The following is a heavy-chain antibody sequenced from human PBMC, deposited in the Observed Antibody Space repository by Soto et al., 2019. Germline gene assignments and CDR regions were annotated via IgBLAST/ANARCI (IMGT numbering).Heavy chain of an antibody. Sequence: ASVKVSCKASGDTFTSYAMHWVRQAPGQRLEWMGWINAGNGNTKYSQKFQGRVTITRDTSASTAYMELSSLRSEDTAVYYCARDLWTTTAVWSGPVNWFDPWGQGTLVTVSS. CDR2: INAGNGNT. V-gene: IGHV1-3*01. J-gene: IGHJ5*02. CDR3: ARDLWTTTAVWSGPVNWFDP. D-gene: IGHD3-3*01. CDR1: GDTFTSYA.